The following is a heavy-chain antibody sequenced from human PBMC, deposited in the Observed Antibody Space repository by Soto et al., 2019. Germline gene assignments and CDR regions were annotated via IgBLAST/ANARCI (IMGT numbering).Heavy chain of an antibody. Sequence: QVQLVESGGGVVQPGRSLRLSCAASGFTFSNYAMHWVRQAPGKGLEWVAVMFFDGTRRYNAESVKGRFTISRDNSKNTLYLQMSSLRDEDTAVYYCARDRLCDGGSCYSGFDNWGQGILVTVSS. D-gene: IGHD2-15*01. J-gene: IGHJ4*02. V-gene: IGHV3-30*19. CDR3: ARDRLCDGGSCYSGFDN. CDR1: GFTFSNYA. CDR2: MFFDGTRR.